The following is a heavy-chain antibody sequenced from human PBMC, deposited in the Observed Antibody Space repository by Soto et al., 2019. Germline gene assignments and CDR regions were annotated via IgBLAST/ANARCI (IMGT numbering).Heavy chain of an antibody. CDR3: AKAIVLMVYATDWYFDL. CDR1: GFTFSSYA. Sequence: EVQLLESGGGLVQPGGSLRLSCASSGFTFSSYAMSWVRQAPGKGLEWVSAISGSGGSTFYADSVKGRFTISRDNSKNTLYMQMNSLRAEDTAVYYCAKAIVLMVYATDWYFDLWGRGTLVTVSS. V-gene: IGHV3-23*01. J-gene: IGHJ2*01. CDR2: ISGSGGST. D-gene: IGHD2-8*01.